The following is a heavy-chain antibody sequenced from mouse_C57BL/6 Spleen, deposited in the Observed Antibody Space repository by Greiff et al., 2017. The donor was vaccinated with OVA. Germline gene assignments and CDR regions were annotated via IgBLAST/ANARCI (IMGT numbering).Heavy chain of an antibody. J-gene: IGHJ1*03. CDR1: GYTFTSYW. Sequence: QVQLKESGAELAKPGASVKLSCKASGYTFTSYWMHWVKQRPGQGLEWIGYINPRSGYPKYNQKFKDKATLTADKSSSTAYMQLSILTYEDSAVEYCARPKDWYFDVWGTGTTVTVSS. V-gene: IGHV1-7*01. CDR2: INPRSGYP. CDR3: ARPKDWYFDV.